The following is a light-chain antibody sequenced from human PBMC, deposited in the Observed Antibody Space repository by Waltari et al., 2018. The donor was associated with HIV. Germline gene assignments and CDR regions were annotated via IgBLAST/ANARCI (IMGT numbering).Light chain of an antibody. Sequence: DIHMTQSPSTLSAFIGDRVTITCRASQDVSNWLAWYQQKQGKAPKLLIHKGAVLENGVSLRFSGSGFGTEFTLIIDSLEPDDFATYYCQQYNSDPSFGQGTRLEMK. CDR2: KGA. J-gene: IGKJ5*01. CDR1: QDVSNW. CDR3: QQYNSDPS. V-gene: IGKV1-5*03.